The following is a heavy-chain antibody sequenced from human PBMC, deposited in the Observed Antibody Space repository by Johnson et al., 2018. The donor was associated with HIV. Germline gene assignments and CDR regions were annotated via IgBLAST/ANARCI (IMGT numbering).Heavy chain of an antibody. D-gene: IGHD1-1*01. Sequence: QVQLVESGGGVVRPGGSLRLSCAASGFSFSDYYMSWIRQAPGKGLEWVSYISSSGSTIYYADSVKGRFTISRDNAKNALYRQMNSLRAEDTAVYYCARVLGTSDAFDIWGQGTMVTVSS. V-gene: IGHV3-11*04. J-gene: IGHJ3*02. CDR1: GFSFSDYY. CDR2: ISSSGSTI. CDR3: ARVLGTSDAFDI.